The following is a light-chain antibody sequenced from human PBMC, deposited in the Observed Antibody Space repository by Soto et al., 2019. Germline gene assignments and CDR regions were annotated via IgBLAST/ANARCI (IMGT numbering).Light chain of an antibody. CDR3: QHYGSSPWT. CDR1: QSVSSSY. Sequence: EIVLTQSPGTLSLSPGERATLSCSASQSVSSSYLVWHQQKPGQAPRLLIYAASRRATGIPDRFNGSGSGTDFTLTISRLEAEDFAVYSCQHYGSSPWTCGQGTKGDIK. CDR2: AAS. V-gene: IGKV3-20*01. J-gene: IGKJ1*01.